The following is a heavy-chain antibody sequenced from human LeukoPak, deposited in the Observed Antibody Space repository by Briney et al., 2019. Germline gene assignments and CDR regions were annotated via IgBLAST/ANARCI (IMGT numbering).Heavy chain of an antibody. Sequence: PSETLSLTCTVSGGSISSSSYYWGWIRQPPGKGLEWIGSIYYSGSTYYNPSLKSRVTISVDRSKNQFSLKLSSVTAADTAVYYCASNYLEKMVYAIGYFQHWGQGTLVTVSS. D-gene: IGHD2-8*01. CDR1: GGSISSSSYY. J-gene: IGHJ1*01. V-gene: IGHV4-39*07. CDR3: ASNYLEKMVYAIGYFQH. CDR2: IYYSGST.